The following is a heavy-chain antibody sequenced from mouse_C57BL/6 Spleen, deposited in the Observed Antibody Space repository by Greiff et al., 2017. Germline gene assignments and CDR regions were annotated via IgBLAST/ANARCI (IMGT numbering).Heavy chain of an antibody. CDR1: GFTFTDYY. J-gene: IGHJ2*01. D-gene: IGHD1-1*01. Sequence: EVKLVESGGGLVQPGGSLSLSCAASGFTFTDYYMSWVRQPPGKALEWLGFIRNKANGYTTEYSASVKGRFTISRDNSQSILYLQMNALRAEDSATYYCARENDYGSSDYWGQGTTLTVSS. CDR2: IRNKANGYTT. V-gene: IGHV7-3*01. CDR3: ARENDYGSSDY.